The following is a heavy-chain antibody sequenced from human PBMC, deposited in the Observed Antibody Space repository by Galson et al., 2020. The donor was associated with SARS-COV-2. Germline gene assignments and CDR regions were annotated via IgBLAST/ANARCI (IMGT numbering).Heavy chain of an antibody. CDR2: LSGSGGST. Sequence: GGSLRLSCAASGFTFSSYAMSWVRQAPGKGLERVSALSGSGGSTYYADSVKGRFTISRDNSKNTLYLQMNSLRAEDTAVYYCAKDYDGSGSYSDAFDIWGQGTMVTVSS. CDR3: AKDYDGSGSYSDAFDI. J-gene: IGHJ3*02. V-gene: IGHV3-23*01. D-gene: IGHD3-10*01. CDR1: GFTFSSYA.